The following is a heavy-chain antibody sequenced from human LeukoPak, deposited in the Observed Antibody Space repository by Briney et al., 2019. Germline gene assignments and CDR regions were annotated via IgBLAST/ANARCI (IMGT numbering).Heavy chain of an antibody. CDR1: GFTFSNYW. CDR2: ISGDGRNT. J-gene: IGHJ4*02. V-gene: IGHV3-74*01. D-gene: IGHD5-18*01. CDR3: AKELRYGD. Sequence: PGGSLRLSCTASGFTFSNYWMHWVRQAPGKGLMWVSRISGDGRNTHYADSVKGRFTISRDNAKNTLYLQMDSLRAEDTAVYYCAKELRYGDWGQGTLVTVSS.